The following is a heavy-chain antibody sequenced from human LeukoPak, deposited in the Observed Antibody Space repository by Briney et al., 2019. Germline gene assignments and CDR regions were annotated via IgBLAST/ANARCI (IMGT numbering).Heavy chain of an antibody. CDR2: INPNSGGT. D-gene: IGHD1-26*01. CDR3: ARAGRSSKWELLLQDWFDP. Sequence: GASVKVSCKASGYTFTGYYMHWVRQAPGQGLEWMGWINPNSGGTNYAQKFQGRVTMTRDTSISTAYMELSRLRFDDTAVYYCARAGRSSKWELLLQDWFDPWGQGTLVTVSS. V-gene: IGHV1-2*02. J-gene: IGHJ5*02. CDR1: GYTFTGYY.